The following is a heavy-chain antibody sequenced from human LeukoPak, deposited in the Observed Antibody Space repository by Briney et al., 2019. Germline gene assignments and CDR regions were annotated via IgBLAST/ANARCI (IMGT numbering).Heavy chain of an antibody. Sequence: PGASLRLSCAASGFTFSSYAMSWVRQAPGKGLGWVSAITGSGGNTYYADSVKGRFTISRDNSKNTLYLQMNSLRAEDTAVYYCAKWGDYDVLTGYYVSDYRGQGTLVTVSS. J-gene: IGHJ4*02. CDR2: ITGSGGNT. V-gene: IGHV3-23*01. CDR1: GFTFSSYA. CDR3: AKWGDYDVLTGYYVSDY. D-gene: IGHD3-9*01.